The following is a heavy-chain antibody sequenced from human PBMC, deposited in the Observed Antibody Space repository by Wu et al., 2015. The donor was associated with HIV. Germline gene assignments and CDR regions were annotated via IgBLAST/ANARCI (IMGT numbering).Heavy chain of an antibody. CDR2: IIPIFGTA. CDR3: ASHPSSYPYFDY. J-gene: IGHJ4*02. Sequence: QVQLVQSGAEVKKPGSSVKVSCKASGGTFSSYAINWVRQAPGQGLEWMGGIIPIFGTANYAQKFQGRVSIITDESTTTAYMELSSLRSEDTAVYYCASHPSSYPYFDYWGQGTLVTVSS. V-gene: IGHV1-69*05. CDR1: GGTFSSYA. D-gene: IGHD3-16*01.